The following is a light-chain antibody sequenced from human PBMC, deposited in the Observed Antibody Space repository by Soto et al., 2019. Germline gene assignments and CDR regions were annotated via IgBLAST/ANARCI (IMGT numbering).Light chain of an antibody. J-gene: IGKJ4*01. CDR1: QSVSSY. CDR3: QHRSNWPPVT. Sequence: EIVLTQSPATLSLSPGERATLSCRASQSVSSYLAWYQQKPGQAPRLLIYDASNRATGIPARFSGSGSGTDFTLTISSLEPEYVAIYYCQHRSNWPPVTFGGGTKVEIK. CDR2: DAS. V-gene: IGKV3-11*01.